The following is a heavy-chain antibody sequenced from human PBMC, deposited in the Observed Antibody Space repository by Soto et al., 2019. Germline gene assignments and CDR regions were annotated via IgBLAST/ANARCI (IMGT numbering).Heavy chain of an antibody. CDR2: ISYDVSNK. CDR3: AKWGESIAAAGTYYYGMDV. Sequence: QVQLVESGGGVVQPGRSLRLSCAASGFTFSSYGMHWVRQAPGKGLEWVAVISYDVSNKYYADSVKGRFTISRDNSKNTLYLQMNSLRAEDTAVYYWAKWGESIAAAGTYYYGMDVWGQGTTVTVSS. V-gene: IGHV3-30*18. J-gene: IGHJ6*02. CDR1: GFTFSSYG. D-gene: IGHD6-13*01.